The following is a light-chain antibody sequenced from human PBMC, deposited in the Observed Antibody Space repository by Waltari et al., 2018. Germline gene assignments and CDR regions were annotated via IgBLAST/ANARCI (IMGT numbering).Light chain of an antibody. V-gene: IGLV2-14*01. CDR3: ASYTTTRTVV. J-gene: IGLJ2*01. CDR1: SSDLGGYNY. Sequence: QSALTQPASVSGSPGLSITISCTGTSSDLGGYNYVSWYQQHPGKAPKLMIFDVARWPSGVSNRFSGSKSGNTASLTISGLQAEDEADYYCASYTTTRTVVFGGGTKVTVL. CDR2: DVA.